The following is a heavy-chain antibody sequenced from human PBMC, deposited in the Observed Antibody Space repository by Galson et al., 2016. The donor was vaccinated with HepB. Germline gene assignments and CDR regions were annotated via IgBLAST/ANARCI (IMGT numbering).Heavy chain of an antibody. Sequence: SLRLSCAASGFTFSNHGMQWVRQAPGKGLEWVAVVSHDGRIKIYVDSVKGRFSISRDNSKNTLSLQMNSLTADDTAIYYCVQGSTAPAVWGKGTTVTVSS. V-gene: IGHV3-30*03. CDR2: VSHDGRIK. J-gene: IGHJ6*04. D-gene: IGHD2-2*01. CDR1: GFTFSNHG. CDR3: VQGSTAPAV.